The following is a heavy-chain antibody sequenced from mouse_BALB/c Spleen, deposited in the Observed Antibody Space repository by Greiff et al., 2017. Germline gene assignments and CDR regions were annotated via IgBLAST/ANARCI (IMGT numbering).Heavy chain of an antibody. CDR2: IDPANGNT. Sequence: EVQLQQSGAELVKPGVSVKLSCTASGFNIKDTYMHWVKQRPEQGLEWIGRIDPANGNTKFDPKFQGKATITADTSSNTAYLQLSSLTSEDTAVYYCARGDGWPLAYWGQGTLVTVSA. D-gene: IGHD2-3*01. CDR3: ARGDGWPLAY. J-gene: IGHJ3*01. V-gene: IGHV14-3*02. CDR1: GFNIKDTY.